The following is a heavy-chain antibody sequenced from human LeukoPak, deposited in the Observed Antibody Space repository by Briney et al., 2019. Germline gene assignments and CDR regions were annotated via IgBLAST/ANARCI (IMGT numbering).Heavy chain of an antibody. D-gene: IGHD3-3*01. CDR1: GGSFSGYY. CDR3: ARLFRVGPFAY. J-gene: IGHJ4*02. Sequence: SETLSLTCAVYGGSFSGYYWSWIRQPPGKGLEWIGEINHSGSTNYNPSLKSRVTISVDTSKNQFSLKLSSVTAADTAVYYCARLFRVGPFAYWGQETLVTVSS. CDR2: INHSGST. V-gene: IGHV4-34*01.